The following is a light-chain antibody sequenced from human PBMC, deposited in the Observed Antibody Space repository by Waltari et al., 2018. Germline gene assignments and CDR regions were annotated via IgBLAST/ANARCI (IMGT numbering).Light chain of an antibody. J-gene: IGLJ2*01. CDR3: SSYAGSNNLV. CDR1: SSDVGRYNY. Sequence: QSALTQPPSASGSPGQSVTISCTGPSSDVGRYNYVSWYQQHPGKAPKLLVYEVSKRPSGVPDRFSGSKSGNTASLTVSGLQAEDEADYYCSSYAGSNNLVFGGGTKLTVL. V-gene: IGLV2-8*01. CDR2: EVS.